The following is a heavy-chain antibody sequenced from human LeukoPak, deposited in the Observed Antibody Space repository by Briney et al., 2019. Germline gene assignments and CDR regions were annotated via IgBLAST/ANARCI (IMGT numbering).Heavy chain of an antibody. CDR1: GGSISTYY. V-gene: IGHV4-59*01. CDR2: IYYSGST. CDR3: ARSGGYSSSRSL. D-gene: IGHD6-13*01. J-gene: IGHJ4*02. Sequence: SETLSLTCTVSGGSISTYYWNWIRQPPGKGLEWIGYIYYSGSTNYNPSPKSRVTISVDTSKNQFSLKLSSVTAADTAVYYCARSGGYSSSRSLWGQGTLVAVSS.